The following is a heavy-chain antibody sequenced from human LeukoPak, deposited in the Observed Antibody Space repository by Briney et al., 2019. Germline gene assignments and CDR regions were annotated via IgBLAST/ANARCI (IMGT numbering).Heavy chain of an antibody. CDR2: IIPVLGTT. Sequence: SVKVSCKASGGTFSRYAISWVRQAPGQGLEWMGGIIPVLGTTNYAQTFQNKVTITADESTSTTYMELSSLTSEDTAVYYCARAEANKALRYYYYYYYMDVWGKGTTVTVSS. J-gene: IGHJ6*03. V-gene: IGHV1-69*13. D-gene: IGHD4-17*01. CDR3: ARAEANKALRYYYYYYYMDV. CDR1: GGTFSRYA.